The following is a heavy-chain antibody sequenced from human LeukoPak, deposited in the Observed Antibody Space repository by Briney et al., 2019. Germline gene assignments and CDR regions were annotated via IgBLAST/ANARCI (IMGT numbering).Heavy chain of an antibody. V-gene: IGHV3-66*01. J-gene: IGHJ6*02. CDR1: GFPVSSNY. D-gene: IGHD5-24*01. Sequence: PGGSLRLSCAASGFPVSSNYMSCVRQAPGKGLEWVSLISGGDSTYYAASVKGRFTISRDNSKNTLYLQMNSLRAEDTAVYYCARGDQDYGLDVWGQGTTVAVSS. CDR2: ISGGDST. CDR3: ARGDQDYGLDV.